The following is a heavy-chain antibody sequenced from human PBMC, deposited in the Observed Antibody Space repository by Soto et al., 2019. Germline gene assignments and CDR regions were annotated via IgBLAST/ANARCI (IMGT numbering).Heavy chain of an antibody. V-gene: IGHV4-39*01. CDR2: IYYSGST. D-gene: IGHD3-3*01. CDR1: GGSISSSSYY. J-gene: IGHJ4*02. Sequence: ETLSLICTVSGGSISSSSYYWGWIRQPPGKGLEWIGSIYYSGSTYYNPSLKSRVTISVDTSKNQFSLKLSSVTAADTAVYYCARRSDFWSSYYFDYWGQGTLVTVSS. CDR3: ARRSDFWSSYYFDY.